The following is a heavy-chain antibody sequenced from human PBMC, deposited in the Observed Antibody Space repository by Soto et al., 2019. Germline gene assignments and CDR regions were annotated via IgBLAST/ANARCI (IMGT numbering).Heavy chain of an antibody. CDR3: AGRPEIHPR. V-gene: IGHV4-4*02. D-gene: IGHD1-26*01. CDR1: GGSTSSSDW. Sequence: QVHLQESGPGLVKPSETLSLTCAISGGSTSSSDWWTWVRQPPGEGLEWLGEIHRAGVTNYNSSLKRRLTISLDHSRNQFSLSLTSVTAADAAVYFCAGRPEIHPRGGQGILVPVSS. CDR2: IHRAGVT. J-gene: IGHJ4*02.